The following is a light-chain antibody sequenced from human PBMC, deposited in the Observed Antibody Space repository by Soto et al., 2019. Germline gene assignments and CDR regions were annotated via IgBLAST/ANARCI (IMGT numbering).Light chain of an antibody. V-gene: IGKV3-20*01. CDR1: QSVRSSY. CDR2: DAS. J-gene: IGKJ4*01. CDR3: QQYGSSPLT. Sequence: EIVLTQSPGTLSLSPGERATLSCRASQSVRSSYLAWYQQKPGQAPRLLIYDASSRATGIPDRFSGSGSGTDFTLTISRLEPEDFAVYYCQQYGSSPLTFGGGTKVDIK.